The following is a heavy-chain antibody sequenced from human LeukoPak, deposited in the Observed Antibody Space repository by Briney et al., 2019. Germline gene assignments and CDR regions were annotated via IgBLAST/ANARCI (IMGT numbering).Heavy chain of an antibody. D-gene: IGHD4/OR15-4a*01. CDR3: ARDVLYYFDY. J-gene: IGHJ4*02. CDR1: GGTFSSYA. V-gene: IGHV1-69*13. CDR2: IIPIFGTA. Sequence: ASVKVSCKASGGTFSSYAISWVRQAPGQGLEWMGGIIPIFGTANYAQKFQGRVTITADESTSTAYMELSILRSEDTAVYYCARDVLYYFDYWGQGTLVTVSS.